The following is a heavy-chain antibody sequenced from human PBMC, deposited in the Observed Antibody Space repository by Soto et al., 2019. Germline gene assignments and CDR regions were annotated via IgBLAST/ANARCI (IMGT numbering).Heavy chain of an antibody. CDR1: GFTFSSYA. CDR2: ISYDGSNK. CDR3: AREMGATRMKLILPDFDY. Sequence: GGSLRLSCAASGFTFSSYAMHWVRQAPGKGLEWVAVISYDGSNKYYADSVKGRFTISRDNSKNTLYLQMNSLRAEDTAVYYCAREMGATRMKLILPDFDYWGQGTLVTVSS. V-gene: IGHV3-30-3*01. D-gene: IGHD1-26*01. J-gene: IGHJ4*02.